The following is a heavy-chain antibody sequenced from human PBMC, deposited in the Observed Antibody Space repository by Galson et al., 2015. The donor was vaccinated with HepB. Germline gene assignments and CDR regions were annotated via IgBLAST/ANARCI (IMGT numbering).Heavy chain of an antibody. CDR1: GFIFSSYV. J-gene: IGHJ4*02. CDR2: ISGSAGRS. CDR3: ARGTYSDYRGFDY. D-gene: IGHD4-11*01. Sequence: SLRLSCAASGFIFSSYVMNWVRQAPGKGLEWVSSISGSAGRSHYADSVNGRFTISRDNSKNTLYLQLNSLTVEDTAEYYCARGTYSDYRGFDYWGQGTLVTVSS. V-gene: IGHV3-23*01.